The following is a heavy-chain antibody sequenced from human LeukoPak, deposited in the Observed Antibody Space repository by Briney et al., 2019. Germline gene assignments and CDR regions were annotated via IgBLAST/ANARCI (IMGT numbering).Heavy chain of an antibody. V-gene: IGHV4-59*01. CDR2: IYYSGST. J-gene: IGHJ6*02. CDR3: RSTNYNPFIKCRVTISVGTSKNQFSLRLSSVTAADTAVYYCARDRSGSYSRYYYYGMDV. CDR1: GDSISSYY. D-gene: IGHD3-10*01. Sequence: PSETLSLTCTVSGDSISSYYWSWVRQPPGKGLEWIGYIYYSGSTKYNPAPKSRLTTTFRASTNQSPLRLSPSTPADTTAYYCRSTNYNPFIKCRVTISVGTSKNQFSLRLSSVTAADTAVYYCARDRSGSYSRYYYYGMDVWGQGTTVTVSS.